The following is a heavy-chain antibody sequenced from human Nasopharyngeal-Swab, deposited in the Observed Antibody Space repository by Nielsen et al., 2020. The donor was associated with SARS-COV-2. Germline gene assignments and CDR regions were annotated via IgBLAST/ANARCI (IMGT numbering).Heavy chain of an antibody. V-gene: IGHV4-59*08. CDR2: VHYTGGT. CDR1: GGSINDYY. Sequence: SETLSLTCTVSGGSINDYYWNWIRQPPGKGLEWVGYVHYTGGTSYNPSLKSRVTISLDTSKKQFSLRLTSVTPADTAIYYCARMDAATDFWGQGTLVTVSS. J-gene: IGHJ4*02. D-gene: IGHD2-15*01. CDR3: ARMDAATDF.